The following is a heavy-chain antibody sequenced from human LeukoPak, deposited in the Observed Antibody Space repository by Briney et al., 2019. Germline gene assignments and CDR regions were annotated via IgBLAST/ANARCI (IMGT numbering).Heavy chain of an antibody. CDR1: GYTFTGYY. D-gene: IGHD3-10*01. J-gene: IGHJ4*02. CDR2: INPNSGDT. Sequence: GASVKVSCKASGYTFTGYYMNWVRQAPGQGLEWMGWINPNSGDTNYAQNFQGSVTMTRGTSISTAYMELSRLRSDDTAVYYCAREGYFGSGSYQMGYWGQGTLVTVSS. CDR3: AREGYFGSGSYQMGY. V-gene: IGHV1-2*02.